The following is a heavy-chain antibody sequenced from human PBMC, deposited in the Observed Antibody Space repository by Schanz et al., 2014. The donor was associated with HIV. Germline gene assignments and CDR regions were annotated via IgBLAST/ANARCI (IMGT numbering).Heavy chain of an antibody. J-gene: IGHJ4*02. D-gene: IGHD6-13*01. Sequence: QAQLVESGGGLLQPGGSLRLSCAASGFSVSNNYVSWVRQAPGKGLEWVSYISDTGTTTYYADSVNGRFTISRDNAKNSMFLQMNSLRGEDTAVYYCAREKDLGYISTLGFWGQGTLVTVSS. CDR3: AREKDLGYISTLGF. CDR1: GFSVSNNY. V-gene: IGHV3-11*01. CDR2: ISDTGTTT.